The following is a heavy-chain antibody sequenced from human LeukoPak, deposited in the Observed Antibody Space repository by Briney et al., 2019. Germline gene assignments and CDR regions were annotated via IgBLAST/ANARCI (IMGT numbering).Heavy chain of an antibody. V-gene: IGHV4-39*07. CDR1: GGSISSSSYY. CDR3: ARAGGGYDILAGYYFAPYYMDV. CDR2: IYYSGST. J-gene: IGHJ6*03. Sequence: SETLSLTCTVSGGSISSSSYYWGWIRQPPGKGLEWIGSIYYSGSTNYHPSLKSRVTISVDTSKNQFSLKLSSVTAADTAVYYCARAGGGYDILAGYYFAPYYMDVWGKGTTVTISS. D-gene: IGHD3-9*01.